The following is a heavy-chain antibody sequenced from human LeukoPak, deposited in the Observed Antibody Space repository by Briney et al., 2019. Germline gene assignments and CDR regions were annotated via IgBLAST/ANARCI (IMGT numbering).Heavy chain of an antibody. CDR3: AKAKLAGGYYFDY. V-gene: IGHV3-23*01. CDR1: GFTFSSYA. J-gene: IGHJ4*02. CDR2: ISGSGGST. Sequence: GGSLRLSCAAYGFTFSSYAMSWVRQAPGKGLKWVSAISGSGGSTYYADSVKGRFTISRDNSKNTLYLQMNSLRAEDTAVYYCAKAKLAGGYYFDYWGQGTLVTVSS. D-gene: IGHD6-19*01.